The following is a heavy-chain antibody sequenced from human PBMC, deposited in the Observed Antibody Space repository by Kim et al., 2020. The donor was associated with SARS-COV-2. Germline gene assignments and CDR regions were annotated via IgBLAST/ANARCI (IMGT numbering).Heavy chain of an antibody. J-gene: IGHJ4*02. CDR1: GGSISSSNW. CDR2: IYHSGST. D-gene: IGHD3-10*01. V-gene: IGHV4-4*02. Sequence: SETLSLTCAVSGGSISSSNWWSWVRQPPGKGLEWIGEIYHSGSTNYNPSLKSRVTISVDKSKNQFSLKLSSVTAADTAVYYCASREVRGVRIIDYWGQGTLVTVSS. CDR3: ASREVRGVRIIDY.